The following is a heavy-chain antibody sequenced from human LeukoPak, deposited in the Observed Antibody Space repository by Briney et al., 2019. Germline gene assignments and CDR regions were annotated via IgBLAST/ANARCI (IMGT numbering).Heavy chain of an antibody. J-gene: IGHJ4*02. CDR1: GYTFTDYY. V-gene: IGHV1-69*13. CDR2: IIPIFGTA. CDR3: ARGALRTTVASFDY. Sequence: SVTVSCKASGYTFTDYYMHWVRQAPGQGLEWMGWIIPIFGTANYAQKFQGRVTITADESTSTAYMELSSLRSEDTAVYYCARGALRTTVASFDYWGQGTLVTVSS. D-gene: IGHD4-17*01.